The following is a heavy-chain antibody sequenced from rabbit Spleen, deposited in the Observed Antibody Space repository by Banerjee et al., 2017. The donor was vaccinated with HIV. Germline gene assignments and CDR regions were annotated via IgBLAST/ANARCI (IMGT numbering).Heavy chain of an antibody. CDR1: GFSFSSSYY. Sequence: QEQLVESGGGLVQPEGSLTLTCTASGFSFSSSYYMCWVRQAPGKGLEWIACIYGGSSGSTYYASWAKGRFTISKTSSTTVTLQMTSLTAADTATYFCARDLAAWNSGSYAFNLWGQGTLVTVS. V-gene: IGHV1S45*01. CDR2: IYGGSSGST. J-gene: IGHJ4*01. CDR3: ARDLAAWNSGSYAFNL. D-gene: IGHD1-1*01.